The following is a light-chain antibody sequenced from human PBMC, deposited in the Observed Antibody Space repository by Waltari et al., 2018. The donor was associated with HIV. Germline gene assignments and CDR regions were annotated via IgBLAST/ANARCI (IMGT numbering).Light chain of an antibody. J-gene: IGKJ2*01. V-gene: IGKV4-1*01. CDR1: QSVLYSSNSKNY. CDR3: QQYFNTPYT. CDR2: WAS. Sequence: DIVMTQSPDSLAVSLVESATINCKSNQSVLYSSNSKNYLAWYQHKPGQPPKLLFYWASTRESGVPDRFSGSGSGTDFTLTISSLQAEDVAEYYCQQYFNTPYTFGQGTKLEIK.